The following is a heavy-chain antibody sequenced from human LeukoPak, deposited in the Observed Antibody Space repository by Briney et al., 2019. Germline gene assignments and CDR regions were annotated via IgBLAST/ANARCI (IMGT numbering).Heavy chain of an antibody. Sequence: GGSLRLSCAASGFTVSSNSMSWVRQAPGKGLEWVSVIYSGGSTYYADSVKGRFTISRDNSKNTLYLQMNSLRAEDTAVYYCAKEAVAGYYYYYYMDVWGKGTTVTVSS. CDR1: GFTVSSNS. CDR2: IYSGGST. J-gene: IGHJ6*03. D-gene: IGHD6-19*01. CDR3: AKEAVAGYYYYYYMDV. V-gene: IGHV3-66*01.